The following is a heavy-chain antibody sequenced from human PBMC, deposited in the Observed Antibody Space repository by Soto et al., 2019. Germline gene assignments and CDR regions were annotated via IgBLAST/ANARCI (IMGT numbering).Heavy chain of an antibody. J-gene: IGHJ4*02. CDR3: AKSYYDSRGRDSFDY. CDR1: GFSFSNYG. Sequence: QVQLVESGGGVVQPGSSLRLSCAASGFSFSNYGMHWVRQAPGKGLEWVAVISYDGSNKYHADSVKGRFTISRDNSKNTLYLQMDSLRGEDTAVYFCAKSYYDSRGRDSFDYWGQGTLVTVSS. D-gene: IGHD3-22*01. CDR2: ISYDGSNK. V-gene: IGHV3-30*18.